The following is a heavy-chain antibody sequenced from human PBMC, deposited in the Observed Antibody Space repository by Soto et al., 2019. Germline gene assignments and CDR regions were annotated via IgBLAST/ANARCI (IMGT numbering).Heavy chain of an antibody. D-gene: IGHD5-12*01. CDR1: GFTFSSYS. CDR2: ISSSSSYI. J-gene: IGHJ6*02. CDR3: AREKSQTGYSGYDYGAVAGTYYYYYGMDV. Sequence: GGSLRLSCAASGFTFSSYSMHWVRQAPGKGLEWVSSISSSSSYIYYADSVKGRFTISRDNAKNSLYLQMNSLRAEDTAVYYCAREKSQTGYSGYDYGAVAGTYYYYYGMDVWGQGTTVTVSS. V-gene: IGHV3-21*01.